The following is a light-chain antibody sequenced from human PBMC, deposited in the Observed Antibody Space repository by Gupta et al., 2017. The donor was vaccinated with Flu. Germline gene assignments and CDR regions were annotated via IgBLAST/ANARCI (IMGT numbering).Light chain of an antibody. CDR1: QDIGSY. CDR3: QKYNSAPPT. J-gene: IGKJ4*01. CDR2: AAS. V-gene: IGKV1-27*01. Sequence: GDRVTITSRASQDIGSYVAWYQQKSGKTPKLLIYAASSLQSGVPPRFAASGSGSVFTLTIISLQPEDVATYYCQKYNSAPPTFGGGTKVELK.